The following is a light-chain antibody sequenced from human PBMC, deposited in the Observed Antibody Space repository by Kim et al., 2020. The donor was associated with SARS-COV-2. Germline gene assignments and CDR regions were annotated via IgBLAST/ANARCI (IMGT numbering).Light chain of an antibody. CDR1: QSVLYSSNSTNY. Sequence: RATINCKSSQSVLYSSNSTNYLAWYQQKPGQPPKMLIYWASTRESGVPDRFSGSGSGTDFTLTISSLQAEDVAVYYCQQYYSTPYTFGQGTKLEI. CDR3: QQYYSTPYT. J-gene: IGKJ2*01. CDR2: WAS. V-gene: IGKV4-1*01.